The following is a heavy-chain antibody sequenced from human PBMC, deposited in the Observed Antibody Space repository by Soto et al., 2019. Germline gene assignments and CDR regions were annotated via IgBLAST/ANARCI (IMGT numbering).Heavy chain of an antibody. D-gene: IGHD4-17*01. Sequence: QITLKESGPPLVKPTQTLTLTCTFSGFSLSTSGVGVAWIRQPPGKALEWLALLYWDDATHYSPSLQSRLTLTKDTSKHQVALTMTNMDPVDTGTYYCAHLYRDYVSRILTTFHVWGQGTMVTVSS. V-gene: IGHV2-5*02. CDR3: AHLYRDYVSRILTTFHV. CDR1: GFSLSTSGVG. J-gene: IGHJ3*01. CDR2: LYWDDAT.